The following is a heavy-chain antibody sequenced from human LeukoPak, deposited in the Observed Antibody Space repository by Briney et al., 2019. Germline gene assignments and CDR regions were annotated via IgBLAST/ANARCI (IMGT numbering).Heavy chain of an antibody. Sequence: SETLSLTCAVYGGSFSGYYWSWICQPPGKGLEWIGEINHSGSTNYNPSLKGRVTISVDTSKNQFSLKLSSVTAADTAVYYCARGNTYYDILTGYYPFDYWGQGTLVTVSS. V-gene: IGHV4-34*01. J-gene: IGHJ4*02. CDR1: GGSFSGYY. D-gene: IGHD3-9*01. CDR2: INHSGST. CDR3: ARGNTYYDILTGYYPFDY.